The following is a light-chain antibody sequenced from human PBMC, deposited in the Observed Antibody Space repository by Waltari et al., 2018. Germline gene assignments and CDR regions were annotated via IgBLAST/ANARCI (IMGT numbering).Light chain of an antibody. CDR3: QQRTNWPPRA. CDR1: QSLCSH. J-gene: IGKJ4*01. Sequence: PGERATLPCRASQSLCSHLAWYQQQPGQAPRLLIYETSYRSTGIPARFSGSGYGTDFTLTISSLEPEDFAVYYGQQRTNWPPRAFGGGTKVEIK. V-gene: IGKV3-11*01. CDR2: ETS.